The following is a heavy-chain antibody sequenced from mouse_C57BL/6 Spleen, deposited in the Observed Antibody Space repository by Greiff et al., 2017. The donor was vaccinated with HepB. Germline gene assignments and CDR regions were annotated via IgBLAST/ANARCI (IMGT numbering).Heavy chain of an antibody. Sequence: VQLQQSGAELVRPGTSVKVSCKASGYAFTNYLIEWVKQRPGQGLEWIGMINPGSGGTNYNEKLKGKATLTADKSSSTAYIQLRSLTSEYSAVYFCARAGLGHWYFDVWGTGTTVTVSS. V-gene: IGHV1-54*01. D-gene: IGHD2-14*01. CDR2: INPGSGGT. CDR1: GYAFTNYL. J-gene: IGHJ1*03. CDR3: ARAGLGHWYFDV.